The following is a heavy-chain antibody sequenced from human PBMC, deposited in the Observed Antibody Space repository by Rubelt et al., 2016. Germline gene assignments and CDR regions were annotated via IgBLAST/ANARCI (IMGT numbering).Heavy chain of an antibody. V-gene: IGHV1-69*04. CDR2: IIPILGIA. CDR3: ASSLPNLFGIAARDYYYYYGMDV. J-gene: IGHJ6*02. CDR1: GGTFSSYA. D-gene: IGHD6-6*01. Sequence: QVQLVQSGAEVKKPGSSVKVSCKASGGTFSSYAISWVRQAPGQGPEWMGRIIPILGIANYAQKFQGRVTITADKSTSTAYMERSSLRSEDTAVYYCASSLPNLFGIAARDYYYYYGMDVWGQGTTVTVSS.